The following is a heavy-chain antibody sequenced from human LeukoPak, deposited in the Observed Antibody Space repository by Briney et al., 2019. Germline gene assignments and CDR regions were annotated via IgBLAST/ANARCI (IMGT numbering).Heavy chain of an antibody. V-gene: IGHV4-39*07. J-gene: IGHJ3*01. D-gene: IGHD4-23*01. Sequence: SETLSLTCTVSGGSISSNSDYWAWIRQPPGKGPEWVGSISYSGNTYYNPSLKSRVTLLVDTSKHQFSLRLTSVTAADTAVYFCAREPPWGGNLNDAFDLWGHGTMVTVSS. CDR2: ISYSGNT. CDR1: GGSISSNSDY. CDR3: AREPPWGGNLNDAFDL.